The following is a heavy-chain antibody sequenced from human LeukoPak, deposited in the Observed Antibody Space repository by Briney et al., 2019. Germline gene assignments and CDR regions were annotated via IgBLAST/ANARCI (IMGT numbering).Heavy chain of an antibody. D-gene: IGHD3-9*01. CDR3: ARDPLRYFDWPRFYYYYYGMDV. Sequence: GGSLRLSCAASGFTFSSYAMHWVRQAPGKGLEGVAVISYGGSNKYYADSVKGRFTIHRDNSKNTLYLQMNSLRAEDTAVYYCARDPLRYFDWPRFYYYYYGMDVWGQGTTVTVSS. V-gene: IGHV3-30*04. CDR2: ISYGGSNK. CDR1: GFTFSSYA. J-gene: IGHJ6*02.